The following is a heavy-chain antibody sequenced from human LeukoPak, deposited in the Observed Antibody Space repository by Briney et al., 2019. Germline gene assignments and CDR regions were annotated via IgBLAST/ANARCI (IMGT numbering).Heavy chain of an antibody. CDR1: GYTFTSHG. CDR2: ISAYNGNT. J-gene: IGHJ6*02. CDR3: AREALSWQLVPYYYYGMDV. V-gene: IGHV1-18*01. D-gene: IGHD6-13*01. Sequence: ASVKVSCKASGYTFTSHGISWVRQAPGQGLEWMGWISAYNGNTNYAQKLQGRVTMTTDTSTSTAYMELRSLRSDDTAVYYCAREALSWQLVPYYYYGMDVWGQGTTVTVSS.